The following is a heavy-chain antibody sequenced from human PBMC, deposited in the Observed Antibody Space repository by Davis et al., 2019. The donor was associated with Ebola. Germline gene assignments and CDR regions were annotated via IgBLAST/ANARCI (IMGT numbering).Heavy chain of an antibody. CDR2: ISSSSGAI. V-gene: IGHV3-48*02. CDR1: GFTFSTYS. Sequence: GESLKISCAASGFTFSTYSMNWVRQAPGKGLEWVSCISSSSGAIYNADSVKGRFTISRDNAKHSLYLQMNSLRDEDTAVYYCARDVGYYDSSGYIDYWGQGTLVTVSS. D-gene: IGHD3-22*01. J-gene: IGHJ4*02. CDR3: ARDVGYYDSSGYIDY.